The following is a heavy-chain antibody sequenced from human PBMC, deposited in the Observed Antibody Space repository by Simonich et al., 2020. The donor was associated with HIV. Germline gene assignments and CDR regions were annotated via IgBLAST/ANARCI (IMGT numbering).Heavy chain of an antibody. CDR2: INHSEST. CDR1: GGSFSGYY. CDR3: ARLTAGGLGEYFQH. V-gene: IGHV4-34*01. J-gene: IGHJ1*01. Sequence: QVQLQQWGAGLLKPSETLSLTCAVYGGSFSGYYWSWIRQPPGKGLEWIGEINHSESTNDNPSRKSRVTISVDTSKNQFSLKLSSVTAADTAVYYCARLTAGGLGEYFQHWGQGTLVTVSS. D-gene: IGHD6-13*01.